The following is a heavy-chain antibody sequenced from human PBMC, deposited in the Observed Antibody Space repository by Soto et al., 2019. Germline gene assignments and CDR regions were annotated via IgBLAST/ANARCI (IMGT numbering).Heavy chain of an antibody. CDR1: GFTFSGYS. D-gene: IGHD6-13*01. Sequence: GGALRLSCAASGFTFSGYSINWARQAPEKGLEWDSNISSSGSTIYYADSVKGRFTISRDNAKNSLYLQMNSLRAEDTAVYYCARDPNWSSSSVPWGQGTLVTVSS. V-gene: IGHV3-48*04. CDR2: ISSSGSTI. CDR3: ARDPNWSSSSVP. J-gene: IGHJ5*02.